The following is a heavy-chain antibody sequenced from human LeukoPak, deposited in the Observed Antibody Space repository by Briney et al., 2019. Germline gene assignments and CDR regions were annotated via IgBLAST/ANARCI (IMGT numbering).Heavy chain of an antibody. V-gene: IGHV3-9*01. CDR2: ISWNSGSI. CDR3: AKGPDYYYYGMDV. CDR1: GFTFDDYA. Sequence: GGSLRLSCAASGFTFDDYAMHWVRQAPGKGPEWVSGISWNSGSIGYADSVKGRFTISRDNAKNSLYLQMNSLRAEDTALYYCAKGPDYYYYGMDVWGQGTTVTVSS. J-gene: IGHJ6*02.